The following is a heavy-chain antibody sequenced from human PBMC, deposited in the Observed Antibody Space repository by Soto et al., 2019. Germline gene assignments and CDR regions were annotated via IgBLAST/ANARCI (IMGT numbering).Heavy chain of an antibody. J-gene: IGHJ5*02. V-gene: IGHV3-48*02. Sequence: GGSLRLSCAASGFTFSTYSMNWVRQAPGKGLEWISYITSSSTTIFYADSVKGRFTISRDNAKNSLYLQMNSLRDEDTSVYYCARDNGIAGSFDPWGQGTLVTVSS. D-gene: IGHD6-13*01. CDR3: ARDNGIAGSFDP. CDR1: GFTFSTYS. CDR2: ITSSSTTI.